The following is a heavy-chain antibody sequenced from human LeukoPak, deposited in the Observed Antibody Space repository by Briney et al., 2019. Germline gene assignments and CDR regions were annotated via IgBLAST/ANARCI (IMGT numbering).Heavy chain of an antibody. CDR2: IYPGDPDT. CDR3: ARLLYYFDSSGYYYAPKAFDI. CDR1: EDSFTNYW. J-gene: IGHJ3*02. D-gene: IGHD3-22*01. Sequence: GESLKISCKGSEDSFTNYWIDWVRQMPGKGLEWMGIIYPGDPDTRYSPSFQGQVTISADKSISTAYLQWSSLKASDTAMYYCARLLYYFDSSGYYYAPKAFDIWGQGTMVTVSS. V-gene: IGHV5-51*01.